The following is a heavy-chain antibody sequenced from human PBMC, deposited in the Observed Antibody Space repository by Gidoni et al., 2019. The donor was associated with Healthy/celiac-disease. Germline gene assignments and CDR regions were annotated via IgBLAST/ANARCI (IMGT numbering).Heavy chain of an antibody. CDR3: ARGPMGGPGVVEY. CDR1: GYPFTGYY. V-gene: IGHV1-2*02. Sequence: QVQLVQSGAEVKKPGAAVNVSFKASGYPFTGYYMHWVRQAPGQGLEWMGWINPNSGGTNYAQKFQGRVTMTRDTSISTAYMELSRLRSDDTAVYYCARGPMGGPGVVEYWGQGTLVTVSS. CDR2: INPNSGGT. D-gene: IGHD3-22*01. J-gene: IGHJ4*02.